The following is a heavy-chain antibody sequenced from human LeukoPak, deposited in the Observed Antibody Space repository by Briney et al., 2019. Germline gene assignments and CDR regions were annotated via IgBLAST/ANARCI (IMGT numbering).Heavy chain of an antibody. CDR3: ARTAFDWSQVGGNWFDP. V-gene: IGHV3-7*01. J-gene: IGHJ5*02. CDR2: IKQDGSEK. D-gene: IGHD3-9*01. Sequence: GGSLRLSCAASGFTFSSYWMSWVRQALGKGLEWVANIKQDGSEKYYVDSVKGRFTISRDNAKNSLYLQMNSLRAEDTAVYYCARTAFDWSQVGGNWFDPWGQGTLVTVSS. CDR1: GFTFSSYW.